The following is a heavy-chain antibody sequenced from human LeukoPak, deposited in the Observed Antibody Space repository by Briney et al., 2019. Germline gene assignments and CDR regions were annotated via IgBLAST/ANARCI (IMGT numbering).Heavy chain of an antibody. D-gene: IGHD3-10*01. V-gene: IGHV1-2*02. CDR1: GYTFTGYY. CDR2: INPNSGGT. Sequence: ASVKVSCKASGYTFTGYYMHWVRQAPGQGLEWMGWINPNSGGTNYAQKFQGRVTMTRDTSISTAYMELSRLRSDDTAVYYCAREAVITMVRGVTPTYYYYYYMDVWGEGTTVTISS. CDR3: AREAVITMVRGVTPTYYYYYYMDV. J-gene: IGHJ6*03.